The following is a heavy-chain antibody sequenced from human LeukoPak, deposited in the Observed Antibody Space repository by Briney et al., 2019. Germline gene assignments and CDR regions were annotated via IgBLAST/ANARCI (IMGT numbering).Heavy chain of an antibody. CDR3: ANRGSIADWYFDL. D-gene: IGHD6-6*01. Sequence: SEALFLTCTVSGASVSSGSSYWTWIRQPPGKGLEWIGYIYYSGSTHYNPSLKSRVTLSVDWSKNQFSLKLTSVTAADTAVYYCANRGSIADWYFDLWGRGTLVTVSS. J-gene: IGHJ2*01. V-gene: IGHV4-61*01. CDR2: IYYSGST. CDR1: GASVSSGSSY.